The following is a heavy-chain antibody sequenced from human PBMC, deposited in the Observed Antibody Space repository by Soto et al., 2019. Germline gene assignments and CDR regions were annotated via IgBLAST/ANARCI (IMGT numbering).Heavy chain of an antibody. Sequence: QVQLVQSGTEVKKPGASVNVSCKASGYTFTTHYMHWVRQAPGQGLEWMGIINPSGGRTTYALKFQGRVTMTSDTSTNAVSVDMTSLRSQDTAIYFCASAGVNYGSGTFSPPLPHSCNSWGQGTLVTVSS. CDR1: GYTFTTHY. D-gene: IGHD3-10*01. CDR3: ASAGVNYGSGTFSPPLPHSCNS. J-gene: IGHJ5*02. V-gene: IGHV1-46*01. CDR2: INPSGGRT.